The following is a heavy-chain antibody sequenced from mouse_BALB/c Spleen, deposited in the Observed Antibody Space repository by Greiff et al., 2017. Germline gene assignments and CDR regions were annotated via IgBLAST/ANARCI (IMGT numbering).Heavy chain of an antibody. V-gene: IGHV1-77*01. D-gene: IGHD1-1*01. Sequence: VQLQESGAELVRPGASVKLSCKASGYTFTDYYINWVKQRTGQGLEWIGEIYPGSGNTYYKEKFKGKATLTADKSSSTAYMQLSSLTSEDSEVYFCAGRDYGLDYWGQGTTLTVSS. CDR1: GYTFTDYY. CDR3: AGRDYGLDY. CDR2: IYPGSGNT. J-gene: IGHJ2*01.